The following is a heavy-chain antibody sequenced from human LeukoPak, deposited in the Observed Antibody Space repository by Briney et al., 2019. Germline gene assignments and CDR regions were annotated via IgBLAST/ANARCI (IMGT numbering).Heavy chain of an antibody. J-gene: IGHJ6*02. V-gene: IGHV1-69*13. CDR3: ASTSSMYYDILTGHYGMDV. D-gene: IGHD3-9*01. Sequence: SVQVSCKASGGTFSSYAISWLRQAPGQGLEWMGGIIPIFGTANYAQKFQGRVTITADESTSTAYMELSSLRSEDTAVYYCASTSSMYYDILTGHYGMDVWGQGTTVTVSS. CDR1: GGTFSSYA. CDR2: IIPIFGTA.